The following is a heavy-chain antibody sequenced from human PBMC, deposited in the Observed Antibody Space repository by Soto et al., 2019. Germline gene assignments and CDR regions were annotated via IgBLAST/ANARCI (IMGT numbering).Heavy chain of an antibody. Sequence: QLQLQESGPGLVKPSETLSLTCTVSGGSISDNNYYWGWVRQPPEKGLEWIGNIYYSETTYYNPSLKSRVTISADTSTNHVSLKVTSVTVADTAVYYCARLAAYDFWRGGNWFDTWGQGILVTVSS. CDR1: GGSISDNNYY. V-gene: IGHV4-39*02. CDR2: IYYSETT. D-gene: IGHD3-3*01. CDR3: ARLAAYDFWRGGNWFDT. J-gene: IGHJ5*02.